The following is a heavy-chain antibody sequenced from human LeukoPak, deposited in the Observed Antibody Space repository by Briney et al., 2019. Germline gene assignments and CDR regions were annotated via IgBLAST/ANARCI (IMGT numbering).Heavy chain of an antibody. CDR2: IWYDGSNK. D-gene: IGHD3-22*01. J-gene: IGHJ4*02. CDR3: ARGLPDYYDSSGYYPY. CDR1: GFTFSSYG. V-gene: IGHV3-33*01. Sequence: PGGSLRLSCAASGFTFSSYGMHWVRQAPGKGLEWVAVIWYDGSNKYYADSVKGRFTISRDNSKNTLYLQMNSLRAEDTAVYYCARGLPDYYDSSGYYPYWGQGTLVTVSS.